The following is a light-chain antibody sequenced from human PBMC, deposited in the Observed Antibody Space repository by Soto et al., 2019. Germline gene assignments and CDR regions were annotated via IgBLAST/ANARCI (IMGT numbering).Light chain of an antibody. CDR3: QQYNKWTWT. CDR1: QSVSSD. V-gene: IGKV3-15*01. CDR2: GAS. Sequence: EIVMTQSPATLSVSPGQISTLSCRASQSVSSDLAWYHQKHGQAPRLLIYGASTRATGIPARLSGSGYGTELTITINSLQSEDFAVYYCQQYNKWTWTFGQGTKVDIK. J-gene: IGKJ1*01.